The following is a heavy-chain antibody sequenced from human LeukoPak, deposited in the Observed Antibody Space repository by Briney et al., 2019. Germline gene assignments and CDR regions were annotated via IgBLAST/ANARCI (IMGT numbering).Heavy chain of an antibody. CDR3: AVNWNYVDNWFDP. J-gene: IGHJ5*02. Sequence: SETLSLTCTVSGGSISSSSYYWGWIRQPPGKGLEWIGSIYYSGSTYYNPSLKSRVTISVDTSKNQFSLKLSSVTAADTAVYYCAVNWNYVDNWFDPGGQGTLVTVSS. V-gene: IGHV4-39*01. CDR2: IYYSGST. CDR1: GGSISSSSYY. D-gene: IGHD1-7*01.